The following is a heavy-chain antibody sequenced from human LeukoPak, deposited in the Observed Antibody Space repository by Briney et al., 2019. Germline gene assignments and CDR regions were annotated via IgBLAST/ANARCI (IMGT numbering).Heavy chain of an antibody. J-gene: IGHJ5*02. V-gene: IGHV1-2*02. CDR3: ARAIIVVVPAAISWFDP. CDR2: TNPNSGGK. CDR1: RYTFTGYY. D-gene: IGHD2-2*01. Sequence: SVTVSCKASRYTFTGYYLHWVQQAPGQGLKWMGWTNPNSGGKNYAQKFQGRVTMTRDTSISTAYMELSRLRSDDTAVYYCARAIIVVVPAAISWFDPWGQGTLVTVSS.